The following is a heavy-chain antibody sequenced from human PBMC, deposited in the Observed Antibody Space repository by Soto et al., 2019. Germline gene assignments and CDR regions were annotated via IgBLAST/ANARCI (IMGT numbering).Heavy chain of an antibody. V-gene: IGHV1-69*01. J-gene: IGHJ6*02. Sequence: QVQLVQSGAEVKKPGSSVKVSCKASGGTFSSYAISWVRQAPGQGLEWMGGIIPIYGTANYAQKFQGRVTITADESTSPDYLARSSLRSEDTAVYYCVRDDDVRAYYCRMDVWGQGGTVTV. CDR2: IIPIYGTA. D-gene: IGHD3-16*01. CDR3: VRDDDVRAYYCRMDV. CDR1: GGTFSSYA.